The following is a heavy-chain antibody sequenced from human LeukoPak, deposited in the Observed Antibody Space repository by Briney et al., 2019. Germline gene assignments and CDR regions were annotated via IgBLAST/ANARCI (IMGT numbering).Heavy chain of an antibody. CDR3: ARAGAYCGGDCSTFDY. D-gene: IGHD2-21*02. J-gene: IGHJ4*02. CDR1: GFTFSSYA. Sequence: GGSLRLSCAASGFTFSSYAMHWVRQAPGKGLEWVAVISYGGSNKYYADSVKGRFTISRDNSKNTLYLQMNSLRAEDTAVYYRARAGAYCGGDCSTFDYWGQGTLVTVSS. V-gene: IGHV3-30*01. CDR2: ISYGGSNK.